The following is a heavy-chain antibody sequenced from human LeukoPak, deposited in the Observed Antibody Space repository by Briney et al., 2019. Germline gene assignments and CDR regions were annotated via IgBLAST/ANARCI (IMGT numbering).Heavy chain of an antibody. CDR3: ARVIAGYGEDLVDC. V-gene: IGHV1-69*04. Sequence: SVKVSCKASGGTFSSYAISWVRQAPGQGLEWMGRIIPILGIANYAQKFQGRVTITADKSTSTAYMELSSLRSEDTAVYYCARVIAGYGEDLVDCWGQGTLVTVSS. D-gene: IGHD4-17*01. J-gene: IGHJ4*02. CDR2: IIPILGIA. CDR1: GGTFSSYA.